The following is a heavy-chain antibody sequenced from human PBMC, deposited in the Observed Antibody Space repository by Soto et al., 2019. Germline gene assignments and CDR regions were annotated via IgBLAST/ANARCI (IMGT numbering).Heavy chain of an antibody. CDR3: AKDAAPALTSYFDY. V-gene: IGHV3-23*01. J-gene: IGHJ4*02. CDR1: GFSLSNYA. D-gene: IGHD3-9*01. CDR2: ISGSGGST. Sequence: SLRLSCAASGFSLSNYAMTWVRQAPGKGLEWVSAISGSGGSTYYADSVKGRFTISRDNSKNTLYLQMNSLRAEDTAVYYCAKDAAPALTSYFDYWGQGTLVTVSS.